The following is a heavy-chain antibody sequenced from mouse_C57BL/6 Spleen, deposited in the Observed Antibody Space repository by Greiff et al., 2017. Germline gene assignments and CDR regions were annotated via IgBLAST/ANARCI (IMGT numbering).Heavy chain of an antibody. D-gene: IGHD2-2*01. J-gene: IGHJ4*01. CDR3: TVVGFYSMDY. CDR2: IDPEAGGT. Sequence: VQLVASGAELVRPGASVTLSCKASGYTFTDYEMHWVKQTPVHGLEWIGAIDPEAGGTAYNQKFKGKAILTADKSSSTAYMELRSLTSEYSAVYYCTVVGFYSMDYWGQGTSVTVSS. V-gene: IGHV1-15*01. CDR1: GYTFTDYE.